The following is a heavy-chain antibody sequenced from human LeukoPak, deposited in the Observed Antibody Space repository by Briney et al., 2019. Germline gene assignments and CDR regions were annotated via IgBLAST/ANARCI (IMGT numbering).Heavy chain of an antibody. Sequence: PSETLSLTCTVSGGSISSSSYYWGWLRQPPGKGLEWIGSIYYSGSTYYNPSLKSRVTISVDTSKNQFSLKLSSVTAADTAVYYCARHQIAAAGRRGVRNYYFDYWGQGTLVTVSS. J-gene: IGHJ4*02. CDR3: ARHQIAAAGRRGVRNYYFDY. CDR2: IYYSGST. CDR1: GGSISSSSYY. V-gene: IGHV4-39*01. D-gene: IGHD6-13*01.